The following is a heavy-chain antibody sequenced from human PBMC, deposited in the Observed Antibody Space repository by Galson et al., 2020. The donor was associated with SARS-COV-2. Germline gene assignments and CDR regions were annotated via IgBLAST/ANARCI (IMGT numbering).Heavy chain of an antibody. CDR3: AKGLRWRAPNGMDV. D-gene: IGHD2-15*01. V-gene: IGHV3-43D*03. CDR2: ISWDGGSA. Sequence: QAGGSLRLSCVASGFTFEDYAMHWVRQAPGKGLEWVSLISWDGGSAYYVDSVKGRFTISRDISKNSLSLQMNSLRAEDTALYYCAKGLRWRAPNGMDVWGQGTTVTVSS. J-gene: IGHJ6*02. CDR1: GFTFEDYA.